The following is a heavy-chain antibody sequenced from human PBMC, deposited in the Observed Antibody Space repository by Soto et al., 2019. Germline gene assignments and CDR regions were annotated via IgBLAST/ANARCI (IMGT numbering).Heavy chain of an antibody. CDR3: ARLVPFGVVITPLDY. V-gene: IGHV1-18*01. CDR1: GYTFTSYG. CDR2: ISAYNGNT. D-gene: IGHD3-3*01. Sequence: QVQLVQSGAEVKKPGASVKVSCKASGYTFTSYGISWVRQAPGQGLGWMGWISAYNGNTNYAQKLQGRVTMTTDTSTSTAYMELRSLISDDTAVYYCARLVPFGVVITPLDYWGQGTLVTVSS. J-gene: IGHJ4*02.